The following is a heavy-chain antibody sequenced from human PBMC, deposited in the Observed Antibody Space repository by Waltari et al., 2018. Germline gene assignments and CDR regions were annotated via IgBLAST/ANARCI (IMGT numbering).Heavy chain of an antibody. CDR2: INPNSRGA. J-gene: IGHJ3*02. CDR3: ALLLGVATIGSDEVDI. D-gene: IGHD5-12*01. V-gene: IGHV1-2*02. Sequence: QGQLVQSGTEVKKPGASVRVSCKASGYTFTGHYVHWVRQAPGQGLDWMGWINPNSRGAKYAQNFQERVTMTVDTSITTAYMELSSLTSEDTAIYYCALLLGVATIGSDEVDIWGQGTMVIVSS. CDR1: GYTFTGHY.